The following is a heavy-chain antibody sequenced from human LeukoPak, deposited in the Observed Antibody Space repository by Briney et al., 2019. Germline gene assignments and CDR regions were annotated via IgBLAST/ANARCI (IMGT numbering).Heavy chain of an antibody. CDR1: GFTFSSYG. Sequence: GGTLRLSCAASGFTFSSYGMSWVRQAPGKGLEWVSAISGSGGSTYYADSVKGRFTISRDNSKNTLYLQMNSLRAEDTAVYYCAKVYDSSGYYSPEYFQHWGQGTLVTVSS. J-gene: IGHJ1*01. CDR3: AKVYDSSGYYSPEYFQH. V-gene: IGHV3-23*01. D-gene: IGHD3-22*01. CDR2: ISGSGGST.